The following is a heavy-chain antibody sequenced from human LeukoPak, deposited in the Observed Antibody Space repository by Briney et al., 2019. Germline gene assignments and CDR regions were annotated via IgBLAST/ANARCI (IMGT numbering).Heavy chain of an antibody. CDR1: GGSISSGSYY. D-gene: IGHD1-1*01. CDR2: MFYSGTT. CDR3: ARHRYGERYSFDY. V-gene: IGHV4-39*01. Sequence: PSETVSLTSTVSGGSISSGSYYWGWVRQPPGKGLEWIGSMFYSGTTNHNPSLKSRVSISVDTSKNQFSLRLTSVTAADTAVYSCARHRYGERYSFDYWGQGTLVTVFS. J-gene: IGHJ4*02.